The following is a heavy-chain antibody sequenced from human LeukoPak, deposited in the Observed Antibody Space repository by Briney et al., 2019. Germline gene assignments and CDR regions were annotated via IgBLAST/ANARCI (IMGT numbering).Heavy chain of an antibody. CDR3: AKTGTPWYYFDY. V-gene: IGHV3-23*01. J-gene: IGHJ4*02. CDR2: ISGSGGST. Sequence: RAGGSLRLSCAASGFTFSSYAMSWVRQAPGKGLEWVSAISGSGGSTYYADSVKGWFTISRDNSKNTLYLQMNSLRAEDTAVYYCAKTGTPWYYFDYWGQGTLVTVSS. D-gene: IGHD6-13*01. CDR1: GFTFSSYA.